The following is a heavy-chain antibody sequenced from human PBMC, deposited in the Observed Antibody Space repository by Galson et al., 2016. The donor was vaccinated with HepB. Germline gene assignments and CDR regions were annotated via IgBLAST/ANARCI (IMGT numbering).Heavy chain of an antibody. V-gene: IGHV3-74*01. CDR2: INGDGSST. CDR3: ARGHSANSFILDY. CDR1: GFTSSSYW. J-gene: IGHJ4*02. D-gene: IGHD4/OR15-4a*01. Sequence: SLRLSCAASGFTSSSYWMNWFRQAPGKEMVWVSRINGDGSSTTYADSVKGRFTISRDNAKNTLYLQMSSLRAEDTAVYYCARGHSANSFILDYWDQGTLVTVSS.